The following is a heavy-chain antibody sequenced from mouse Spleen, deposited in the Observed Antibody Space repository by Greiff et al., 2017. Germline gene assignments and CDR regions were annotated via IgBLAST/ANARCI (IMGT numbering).Heavy chain of an antibody. CDR1: GFTFTDYY. CDR2: IRNKANGYTT. J-gene: IGHJ3*01. V-gene: IGHV7-3*01. Sequence: EVKLVESGGGLVQPGGSLSLSCAASGFTFTDYYMSWVRQPPGKALEWLGFIRNKANGYTTEYSASVKGRFTISRDNSQSILYLQMNALRAEDSATYYCASHSNWAWFAYWGQGTLVTVSA. D-gene: IGHD4-1*01. CDR3: ASHSNWAWFAY.